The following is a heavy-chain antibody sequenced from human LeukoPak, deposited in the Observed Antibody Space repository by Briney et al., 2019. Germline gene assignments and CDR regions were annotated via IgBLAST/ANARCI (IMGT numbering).Heavy chain of an antibody. V-gene: IGHV3-7*04. CDR2: IKQDGSEK. Sequence: PGGSLRLSCAASGFTFSSYWMSWVRQAPGKGLEWVANIKQDGSEKYYVDSVKGRFTISRDNAKNSLYLQMNSLRAEDTAMYYCARGGYMITFGGVDYWGQGTLVTVSS. CDR1: GFTFSSYW. J-gene: IGHJ4*02. D-gene: IGHD3-16*01. CDR3: ARGGYMITFGGVDY.